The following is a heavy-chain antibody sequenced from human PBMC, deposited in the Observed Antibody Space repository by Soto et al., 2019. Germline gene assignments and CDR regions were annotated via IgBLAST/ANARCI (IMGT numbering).Heavy chain of an antibody. V-gene: IGHV4-39*01. CDR2: IYYSGST. CDR3: ARQDYDILTPPGFDAFDI. J-gene: IGHJ3*02. CDR1: GGSINSTSYY. Sequence: SATLSLTCTVPGGSINSTSYYWGWIHQPPGKGLEWIGSIYYSGSTYYNPSLKSRVTISVDTSKNQFSLKLSSVTAADTAVYYCARQDYDILTPPGFDAFDIWGQGTMVT. D-gene: IGHD3-9*01.